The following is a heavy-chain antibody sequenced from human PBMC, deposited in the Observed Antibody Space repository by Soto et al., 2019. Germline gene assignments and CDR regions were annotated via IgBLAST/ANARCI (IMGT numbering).Heavy chain of an antibody. J-gene: IGHJ6*03. V-gene: IGHV4-39*01. CDR3: AREYQLPDSYYYYMDV. D-gene: IGHD2-2*01. CDR1: GGSISSSSYY. CDR2: IYYSGST. Sequence: QLQLQESGPGLVKPSETLSLTCTVSGGSISSSSYYWGWIRQPPGKGLEWIGSIYYSGSTYYNPSLKSRVTISVDTSKNQFSLKLSSVTAADTAVYYCAREYQLPDSYYYYMDVWGKGTTVTVSS.